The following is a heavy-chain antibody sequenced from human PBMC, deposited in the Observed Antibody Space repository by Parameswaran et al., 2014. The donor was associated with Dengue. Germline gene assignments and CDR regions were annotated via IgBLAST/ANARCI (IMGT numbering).Heavy chain of an antibody. CDR2: INHSGST. CDR1: GGSFSGYY. D-gene: IGHD4-17*01. J-gene: IGHJ4*02. Sequence: ASETLSLTCAVYGGSFSGYYWSWIRQPPGKGLEWIGEINHSGSTNYNPSLKSRVTISVDTSKNQFSLKLSSVTAADTAVYYCARGGDPGPNFDYWAREPWSPSPQ. V-gene: IGHV4-34*01. CDR3: ARGGDPGPNFDY.